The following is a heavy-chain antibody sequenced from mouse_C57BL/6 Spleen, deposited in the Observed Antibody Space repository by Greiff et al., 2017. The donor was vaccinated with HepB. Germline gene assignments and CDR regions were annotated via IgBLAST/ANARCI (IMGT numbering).Heavy chain of an antibody. V-gene: IGHV1-55*01. Sequence: VQLQQSGAELVKPGASVKMSCKASGYTFTSYWITWVKQRPGQGLEWIGDIYPGSGSTNYNEKFKSKATLTVDTSSSTAYMQLSSLTSEDSAVYYCAREGRTAQATGAMDYWGQGTSVTVSS. J-gene: IGHJ4*01. CDR3: AREGRTAQATGAMDY. CDR2: IYPGSGST. CDR1: GYTFTSYW. D-gene: IGHD3-2*02.